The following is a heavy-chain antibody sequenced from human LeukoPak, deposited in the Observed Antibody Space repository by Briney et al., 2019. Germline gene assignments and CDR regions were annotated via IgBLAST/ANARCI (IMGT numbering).Heavy chain of an antibody. CDR3: ARDLWNFYDDSGYNRDFDS. CDR2: IGTYGGDT. CDR1: TSR. V-gene: IGHV1-18*01. J-gene: IGHJ5*01. D-gene: IGHD3-22*01. Sequence: ASVKVSCKATSRISWVRQAPGQGLEWMGWIGTYGGDTYYAQKFWGRITVTTDTSTSTVYMELRNLRSDDTAVYYCARDLWNFYDDSGYNRDFDSWGQGTLVTVSS.